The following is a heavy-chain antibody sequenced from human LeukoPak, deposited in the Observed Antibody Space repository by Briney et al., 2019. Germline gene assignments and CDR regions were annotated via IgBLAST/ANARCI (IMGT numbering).Heavy chain of an antibody. CDR3: ARTYSSGWYVSDY. CDR2: ISSSGST. CDR1: GGSFSGYY. Sequence: SETLSLTCAVYGGSFSGYYWSWIRQPAGKGLEWIGRISSSGSTNYNPSLKSRVTISVDTSKNQFSLKLSSVTAADTAVYYCARTYSSGWYVSDYWGQGTLVTVSS. D-gene: IGHD6-19*01. V-gene: IGHV4-59*10. J-gene: IGHJ4*02.